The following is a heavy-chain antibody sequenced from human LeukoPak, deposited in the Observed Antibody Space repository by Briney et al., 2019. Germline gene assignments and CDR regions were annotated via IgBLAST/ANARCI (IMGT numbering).Heavy chain of an antibody. J-gene: IGHJ4*02. D-gene: IGHD6-19*01. CDR3: ARGPGYSSGWYVLSVDY. CDR1: GFTFSTSV. V-gene: IGHV3-64*04. Sequence: GGSLRLSCSASGFTFSTSVMHWVRQTPGKGLEYVSVISSDGSPYYADSVKGRFTISRDNSKNTLYLQMNSLSAEDTAVYYCARGPGYSSGWYVLSVDYWGQGTLVTVSS. CDR2: ISSDGSP.